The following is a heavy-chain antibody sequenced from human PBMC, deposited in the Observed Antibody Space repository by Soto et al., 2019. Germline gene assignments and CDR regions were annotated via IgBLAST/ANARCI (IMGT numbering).Heavy chain of an antibody. CDR3: VRGGGGGLFDP. J-gene: IGHJ5*02. V-gene: IGHV3-11*06. CDR1: GFTFGYSY. Sequence: GGSLRLSCAGSGFTFGYSYMSWIRQAPGKGLEWLSYISPGSRYPAYADSVKGRFTISRDNAKRSLYLQMMSLTAEDTATYYCVRGGGGGLFDPWGQGTMGTVSS. CDR2: ISPGSRYP. D-gene: IGHD2-15*01.